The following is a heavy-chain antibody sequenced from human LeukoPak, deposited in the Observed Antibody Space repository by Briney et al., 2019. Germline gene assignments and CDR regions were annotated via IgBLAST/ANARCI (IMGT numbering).Heavy chain of an antibody. CDR1: GVSISSSNNF. D-gene: IGHD5-24*01. Sequence: SETLSLTCTVSGVSISSSNNFWCWIRQPPGKGLERIGSIHYSGTTYYIPSLKSRVTISVDTYKNQFSLKLSSVTAADAAVYYCASHEEEDGYNAKTFDSWGQGTLVTVSS. V-gene: IGHV4-39*01. J-gene: IGHJ4*02. CDR3: ASHEEEDGYNAKTFDS. CDR2: IHYSGTT.